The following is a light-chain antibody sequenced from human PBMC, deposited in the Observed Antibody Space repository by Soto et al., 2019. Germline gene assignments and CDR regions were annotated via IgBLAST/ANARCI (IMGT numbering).Light chain of an antibody. CDR2: DAS. Sequence: QMTQSPSSLSASIGDRVTISCHASQDVGNFLNWYQQRPGKAPYLLIYDASNLDSGVSSRFSGSGSGRDFSFTITSLQPDDVATYFCQQYGSLPITFGQGTRLEIK. V-gene: IGKV1-33*01. J-gene: IGKJ5*01. CDR1: QDVGNF. CDR3: QQYGSLPIT.